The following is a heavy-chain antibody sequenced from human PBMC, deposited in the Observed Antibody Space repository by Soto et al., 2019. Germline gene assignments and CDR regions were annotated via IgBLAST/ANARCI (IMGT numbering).Heavy chain of an antibody. V-gene: IGHV1-2*04. Sequence: GASVKVSCKASGCTFTGYYMHWVRQAPGQGLEWMGWINPNSGGTNYAQKFQGWVTMTRDTSISTAYMELSRLRSDDTAVYYCARSPVSWNSNRDFVYWGQGTLVTVSS. D-gene: IGHD1-7*01. CDR2: INPNSGGT. J-gene: IGHJ4*02. CDR3: ARSPVSWNSNRDFVY. CDR1: GCTFTGYY.